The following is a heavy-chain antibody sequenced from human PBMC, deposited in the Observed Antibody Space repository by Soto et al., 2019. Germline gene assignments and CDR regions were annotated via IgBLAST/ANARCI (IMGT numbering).Heavy chain of an antibody. J-gene: IGHJ6*02. V-gene: IGHV1-69*02. CDR2: IIPILGIA. D-gene: IGHD2-15*01. Sequence: QVQLVQSGAEVKKPGSSVKVSCKASGGTFSSYTISWVRQAPGQGLEWMGRIIPILGIANYAQKFQGRVTITADKSTSTAYMELSSLRSEDTAVYYCASGVVVVAATVDYYYSYGMDVWGQGTTVTVSS. CDR3: ASGVVVVAATVDYYYSYGMDV. CDR1: GGTFSSYT.